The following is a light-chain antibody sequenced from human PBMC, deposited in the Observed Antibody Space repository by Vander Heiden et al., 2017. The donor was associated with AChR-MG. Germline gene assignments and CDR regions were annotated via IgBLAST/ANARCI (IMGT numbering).Light chain of an antibody. J-gene: IGLJ1*01. CDR3: AAWDDSLNGSYV. CDR1: SSNIGSNT. Sequence: QSVLTQPPSASGTPGQRVTISCSGSSSNIGSNTVNWYQQLPGTAPKLLIYSNNQRPSGVPARFSGSKSGTSASLAISGLQSEEEADYYCAAWDDSLNGSYVFGTGTKVTVL. CDR2: SNN. V-gene: IGLV1-44*01.